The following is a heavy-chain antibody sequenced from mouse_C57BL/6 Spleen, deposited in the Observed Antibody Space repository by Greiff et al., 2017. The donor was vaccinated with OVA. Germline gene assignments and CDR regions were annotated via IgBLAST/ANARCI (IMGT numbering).Heavy chain of an antibody. V-gene: IGHV5-16*01. J-gene: IGHJ1*03. Sequence: EVNLVESEGGLVQPGSSMKLSRTASGFTFSDYYMAWVRQVPEKGLEWVANINYDGSSTYYLDSLKSRFIISRDNAKNILYLQMSSLKSEDTATYYCARDHFDVWGTGTTVTVSS. CDR3: ARDHFDV. CDR2: INYDGSST. CDR1: GFTFSDYY.